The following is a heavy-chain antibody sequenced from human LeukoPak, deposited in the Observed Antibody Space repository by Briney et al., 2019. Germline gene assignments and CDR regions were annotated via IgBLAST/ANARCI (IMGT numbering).Heavy chain of an antibody. CDR1: GFTFSSYS. D-gene: IGHD5-24*01. CDR2: ISYDGSNK. CDR3: AKDYLPRWLQHYFDY. Sequence: PGGSLRLSCAASGFTFSSYSMHWVRQAPGKGLEWVAVISYDGSNKYYADSVKGRFTISRDNSKNTLYPQMNSLRAEDTAVYYCAKDYLPRWLQHYFDYWGQGTLVTVSS. V-gene: IGHV3-30*18. J-gene: IGHJ4*02.